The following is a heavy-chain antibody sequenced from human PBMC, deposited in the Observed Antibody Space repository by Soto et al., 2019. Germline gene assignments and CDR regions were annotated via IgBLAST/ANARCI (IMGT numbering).Heavy chain of an antibody. CDR3: ARGRRFSVAGFFDY. D-gene: IGHD6-19*01. CDR2: INHSGST. CDR1: GGSFSGYY. J-gene: IGHJ4*02. Sequence: KTSETLSLTCAVYGGSFSGYYWSWIRQPPGKGLEWIGEINHSGSTNYNPSLKSRVTISVDTSKNQFSLKLSSVTAADTAVYYCARGRRFSVAGFFDYWGQGTLVTVSS. V-gene: IGHV4-34*01.